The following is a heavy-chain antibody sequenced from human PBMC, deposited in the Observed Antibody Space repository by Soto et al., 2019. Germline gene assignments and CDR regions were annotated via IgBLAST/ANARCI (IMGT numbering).Heavy chain of an antibody. Sequence: QVQLVQSGAEVRQPASSVKVSCKTSGATFSSYAITWVRQAPGQGLEWMGGIVPTVDTSTYAQKFQGRVTITADKFTNTVYRERSSLRSDDTAVYYCVSVVAIPGYPDNWGQGTLVTVSS. J-gene: IGHJ4*02. D-gene: IGHD5-12*01. CDR2: IVPTVDTS. V-gene: IGHV1-69*14. CDR3: VSVVAIPGYPDN. CDR1: GATFSSYA.